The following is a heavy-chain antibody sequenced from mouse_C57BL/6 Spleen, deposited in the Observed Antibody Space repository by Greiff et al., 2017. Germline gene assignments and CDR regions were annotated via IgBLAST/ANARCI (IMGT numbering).Heavy chain of an antibody. J-gene: IGHJ3*01. Sequence: QLQLKQSGAELMNPGASVKLSSKPTGYTFTGYWIEWVKQRPGHGLAWIGEFLPGSGSTNDNGKFKGKATFTAETSSNTAYMQLSSLTTEDSAIYYCARCYYGSSYLFAYWGQGTLVTVSA. CDR3: ARCYYGSSYLFAY. V-gene: IGHV1-9*01. D-gene: IGHD1-1*01. CDR2: FLPGSGST. CDR1: GYTFTGYW.